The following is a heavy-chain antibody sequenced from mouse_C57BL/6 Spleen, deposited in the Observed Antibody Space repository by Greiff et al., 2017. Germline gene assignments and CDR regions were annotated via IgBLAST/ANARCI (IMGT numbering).Heavy chain of an antibody. D-gene: IGHD2-3*01. CDR3: ARSRDYDGYLFAY. Sequence: QVQLQQPGAELVRPGSSVKLSCKASGYTFTSYWMDWVKQRPGQGLEWIGNIYPSDSETHYNQKFKDKATLTVDKSSSTAYMQLSSLTSEDSAAYYCARSRDYDGYLFAYWGQGTLVTVSA. CDR1: GYTFTSYW. V-gene: IGHV1-61*01. J-gene: IGHJ3*01. CDR2: IYPSDSET.